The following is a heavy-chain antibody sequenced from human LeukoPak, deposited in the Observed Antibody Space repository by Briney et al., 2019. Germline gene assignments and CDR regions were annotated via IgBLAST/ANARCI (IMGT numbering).Heavy chain of an antibody. Sequence: GASVKVSRKASGYTFTNFYMHWVRQAPGQGLEWVGIVNPSYGSASYAQKFQGRVTMTRDTSTSTVYMELGSLTSEDTAVYYCARVVSYDSSGYYHSLGYWGQGTLVTVSS. CDR3: ARVVSYDSSGYYHSLGY. D-gene: IGHD3-22*01. J-gene: IGHJ4*02. V-gene: IGHV1-46*01. CDR2: VNPSYGSA. CDR1: GYTFTNFY.